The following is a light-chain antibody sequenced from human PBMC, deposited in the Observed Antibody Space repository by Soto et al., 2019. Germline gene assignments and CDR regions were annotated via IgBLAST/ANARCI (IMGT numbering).Light chain of an antibody. CDR2: GAF. CDR3: LQYVSSPYS. CDR1: QSVSNNF. V-gene: IGKV3-20*01. J-gene: IGKJ2*01. Sequence: EIVLTQSPGTLSLSPGERATLSCRASQSVSNNFLAWYQHKPGQAPRLLIYGAFNRATGIPDRFSGSGSGTDFTLTISRLEPEDFAVYYCLQYVSSPYSFGQGTRLEIK.